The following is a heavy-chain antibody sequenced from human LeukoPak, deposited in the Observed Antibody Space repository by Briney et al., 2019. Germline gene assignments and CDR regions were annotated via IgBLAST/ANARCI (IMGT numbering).Heavy chain of an antibody. CDR1: GNYW. Sequence: GGSLRLSCAASGNYWMHWVRQAPGKGLVWVSHVNSDGSWTSHADSVKGRFTISGDNAKNTVYLQMNSLRVEDTAVYYCARKTGDCWGQGTLVIVSS. CDR2: VNSDGSWT. J-gene: IGHJ4*02. CDR3: ARKTGDC. D-gene: IGHD1-14*01. V-gene: IGHV3-74*01.